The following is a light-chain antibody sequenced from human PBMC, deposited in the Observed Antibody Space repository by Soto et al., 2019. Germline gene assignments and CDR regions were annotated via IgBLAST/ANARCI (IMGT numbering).Light chain of an antibody. CDR1: NSDLNY. Sequence: QSALTQPASMSGAPGQSITISCTGTNSDLNYVSWHQQHPGKAPKLMIYEVSNRPSGVSNRFSGSKSGNTASLTISGLQAEDEADYYCSSSTSRTTFVFGTGTKLTVL. CDR2: EVS. J-gene: IGLJ1*01. CDR3: SSSTSRTTFV. V-gene: IGLV2-14*01.